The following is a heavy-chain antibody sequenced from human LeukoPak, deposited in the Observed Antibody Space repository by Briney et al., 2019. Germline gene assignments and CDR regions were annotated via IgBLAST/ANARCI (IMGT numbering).Heavy chain of an antibody. CDR2: ISSGSHSGSHTI. J-gene: IGHJ4*02. CDR3: ARESNYLIDY. D-gene: IGHD5-24*01. V-gene: IGHV3-48*02. CDR1: GFTFSIYS. Sequence: GGSLRLSCTASGFTFSIYSMNWVRQAPGRGLEWVSYISSGSHSGSHTIHYADSVKGRFTISRDNAKNSLYLQMNSLRDEDSAVYYCARESNYLIDYWGQGTLVTVSS.